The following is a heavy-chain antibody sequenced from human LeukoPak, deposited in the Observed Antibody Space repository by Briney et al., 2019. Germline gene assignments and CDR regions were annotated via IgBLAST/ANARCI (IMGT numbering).Heavy chain of an antibody. J-gene: IGHJ3*02. Sequence: PSETLSLTCTVSGGSISSYYWSWVRQAPGKGLEWVSAISGSGGSTYYADSVKGRFTISRDNSKNTLYLQMNSLRAEDTAVYYCARLGASRRGYCSSTSCPPYEDIWGQGTMVTVSS. D-gene: IGHD2-2*01. V-gene: IGHV3-23*01. CDR3: ARLGASRRGYCSSTSCPPYEDI. CDR2: ISGSGGST. CDR1: GGSISSYY.